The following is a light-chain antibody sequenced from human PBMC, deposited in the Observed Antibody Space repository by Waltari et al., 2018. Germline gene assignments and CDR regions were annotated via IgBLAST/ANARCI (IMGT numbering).Light chain of an antibody. CDR3: QQYGSSPIT. V-gene: IGKV3-20*01. CDR1: QRVSRSY. CDR2: GAS. J-gene: IGKJ5*01. Sequence: EIVLTQSPGTLPLSPGERATLSCRASQRVSRSYLAWHQQKPGQAPRLLIYGASSRATGIPDRFSGSGSGTDFTLTISRLEPEDFAVYYCQQYGSSPITFGQGTRLEIK.